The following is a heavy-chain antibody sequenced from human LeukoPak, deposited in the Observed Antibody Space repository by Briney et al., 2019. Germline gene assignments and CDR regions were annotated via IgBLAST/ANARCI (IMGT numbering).Heavy chain of an antibody. V-gene: IGHV3-23*01. Sequence: PGGSLRLSCAASGFTFSSYSMNWVRQAPGKGPEWVSGISGSGGQTYYADSVKGRFAISRDNSKSTLYLQINSLRVDDTATYYCAREGPRGLAFDIWGQGTMVTVSS. CDR2: ISGSGGQT. J-gene: IGHJ3*02. CDR1: GFTFSSYS. CDR3: AREGPRGLAFDI.